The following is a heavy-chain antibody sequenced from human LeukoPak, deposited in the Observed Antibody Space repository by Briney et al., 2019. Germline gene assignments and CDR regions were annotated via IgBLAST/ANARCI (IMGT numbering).Heavy chain of an antibody. CDR3: AREKRFHSIVGAPAGAFDI. J-gene: IGHJ3*02. CDR1: GFTFSSYW. V-gene: IGHV3-7*01. D-gene: IGHD1-26*01. CDR2: IKQDGSEK. Sequence: HSGGSLRLSCAASGFTFSSYWMSWVRQAPGKGLEWVANIKQDGSEKYYVDSVKGRFTISRDNAKNSLYLQMNSLRAEDTAVYYCAREKRFHSIVGAPAGAFDIWGQGTMVTVSS.